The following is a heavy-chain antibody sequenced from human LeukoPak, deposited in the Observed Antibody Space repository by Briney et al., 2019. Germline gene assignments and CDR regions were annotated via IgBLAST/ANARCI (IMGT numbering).Heavy chain of an antibody. CDR3: ARGRPLYDSSGYFDY. D-gene: IGHD3-22*01. CDR1: GFTFSSYS. CDR2: ISSDSSYI. J-gene: IGHJ4*02. V-gene: IGHV3-21*01. Sequence: PGGSLRLSCAASGFTFSSYSMNWVRQAPGKGLEWVSSISSDSSYIYYGESVKGRFTISRDNAKNSLYLQMNSLRAEDTAVYYCARGRPLYDSSGYFDYWGQGTLVTVSS.